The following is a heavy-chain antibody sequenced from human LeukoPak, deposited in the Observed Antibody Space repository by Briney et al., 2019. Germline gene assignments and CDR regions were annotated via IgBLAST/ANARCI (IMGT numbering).Heavy chain of an antibody. D-gene: IGHD1-1*01. CDR2: ITGDGSST. CDR1: EFTFSNYW. J-gene: IGHJ4*02. Sequence: PGGSLRLSCAASEFTFSNYWMHWVRQAPGKGLVWVSWITGDGSSTRYADSVKGRFTISRDNAKNTLYLQVNSLRAEDTAVYHCARSNWPYYFDYWGQGALVTVSS. V-gene: IGHV3-74*01. CDR3: ARSNWPYYFDY.